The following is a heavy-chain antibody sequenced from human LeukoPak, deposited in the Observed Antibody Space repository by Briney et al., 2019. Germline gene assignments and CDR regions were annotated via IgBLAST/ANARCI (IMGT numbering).Heavy chain of an antibody. V-gene: IGHV1-2*02. J-gene: IGHJ4*02. CDR1: GYTFTGYY. CDR3: ARDYFGSGTTPYYLDY. Sequence: GASVKVSCKASGYTFTGYYMHWVRQAPGQGLEWMGWINPNSGGTNYAQKFQGRVTMTRDTSISTAYTELSSLRSEDMAVYYCARDYFGSGTTPYYLDYWGQGTLVTVSS. CDR2: INPNSGGT. D-gene: IGHD3-10*01.